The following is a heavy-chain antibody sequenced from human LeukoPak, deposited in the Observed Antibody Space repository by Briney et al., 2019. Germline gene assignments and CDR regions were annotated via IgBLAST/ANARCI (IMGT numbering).Heavy chain of an antibody. CDR2: ISSSGGTT. CDR3: AKAGIAVPATPEY. Sequence: PGGSLRLSCAASGFTFSSDAMNWVRQAPGKGLEWVSVISSSGGTTYYSDSVRGRFIISRDDPKNTLYLQMNSLRAEDTAVYYCAKAGIAVPATPEYCGQGTQVAVSS. CDR1: GFTFSSDA. J-gene: IGHJ4*02. V-gene: IGHV3-23*01. D-gene: IGHD6-19*01.